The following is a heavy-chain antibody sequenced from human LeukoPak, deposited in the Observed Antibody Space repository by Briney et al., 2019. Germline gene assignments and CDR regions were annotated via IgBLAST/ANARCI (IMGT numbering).Heavy chain of an antibody. CDR2: INHSGST. V-gene: IGHV4-34*01. Sequence: SGTLSLTCAVYGGSFSGYYWSWIRQPPGKGLEWIGEINHSGSTNYNPSLKSRVTISVDTSKNQFSLKLSSVTAADTAVYYCARDPRWGMDVWGQGTTVTVSS. CDR1: GGSFSGYY. D-gene: IGHD5-24*01. CDR3: ARDPRWGMDV. J-gene: IGHJ6*02.